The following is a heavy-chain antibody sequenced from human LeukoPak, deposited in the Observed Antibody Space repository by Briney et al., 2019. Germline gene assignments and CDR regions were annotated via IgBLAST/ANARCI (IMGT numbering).Heavy chain of an antibody. Sequence: SETLSLTCTVSGGSISSYYWSWIRQPPGKGLEWIGYIYYSGSTNYNPSLKSRVTISVDTSKNQFSLKLSSVTAADTAVYYCARGGQLRGRYAFDIWGQGTMVTVSS. D-gene: IGHD4-17*01. CDR2: IYYSGST. V-gene: IGHV4-59*01. CDR1: GGSISSYY. CDR3: ARGGQLRGRYAFDI. J-gene: IGHJ3*02.